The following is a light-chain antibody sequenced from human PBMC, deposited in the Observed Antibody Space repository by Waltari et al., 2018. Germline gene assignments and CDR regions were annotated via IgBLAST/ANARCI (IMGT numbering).Light chain of an antibody. CDR1: QSVSSN. CDR3: QQYNNWPYT. V-gene: IGKV3-15*01. CDR2: GAS. J-gene: IGKJ2*01. Sequence: EIVMTPSPATLSVSPGERATLSCRASQSVSSNLAWYQQKPGQAPRLLIYGASTRATGIPARFSGSGSGTEFTLTISSLLSEDFALYYCQQYNNWPYTFGQGTKLEIK.